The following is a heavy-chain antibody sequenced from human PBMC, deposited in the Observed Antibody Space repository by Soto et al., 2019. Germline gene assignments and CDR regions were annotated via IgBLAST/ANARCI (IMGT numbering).Heavy chain of an antibody. CDR3: ARAASSYYYDSSGYYYVV. CDR1: GFTFSSYS. D-gene: IGHD3-22*01. J-gene: IGHJ4*02. Sequence: EVQLVESGGGLVKPGGSRRLSCAASGFTFSSYSMNWVRQAPGKGLEWVSSISSSSSYIYYADSVKGRFTISRDNAKNSLYLQMNSLRAEDTAVYYCARAASSYYYDSSGYYYVVWGQGTLVTVSS. CDR2: ISSSSSYI. V-gene: IGHV3-21*01.